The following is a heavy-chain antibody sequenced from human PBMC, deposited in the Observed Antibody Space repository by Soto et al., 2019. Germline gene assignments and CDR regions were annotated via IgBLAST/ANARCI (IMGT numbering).Heavy chain of an antibody. J-gene: IGHJ4*02. V-gene: IGHV4-31*03. D-gene: IGHD6-19*01. CDR2: IYYSGST. CDR3: ARMSWLGDY. CDR1: AGSISSGGYY. Sequence: QVQLQESGPGLVKPSQTLSLTCTVSAGSISSGGYYWSRIRQHPGKGLEWIGYIYYSGSTYYNPSRKSRVTMSVDTSKTQYSPKLSAVTAADPAVYCCARMSWLGDYWGQGNLVTVSS.